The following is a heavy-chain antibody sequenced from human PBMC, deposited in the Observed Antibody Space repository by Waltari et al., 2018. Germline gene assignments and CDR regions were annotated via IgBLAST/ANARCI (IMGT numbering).Heavy chain of an antibody. CDR2: VSSTGGA. CDR1: GDSLSSADYY. CDR3: AREDLAVRKTGGFDY. V-gene: IGHV4-61*02. Sequence: QVLLQESGPGLVQASQTLSLPCTGSGDSLSSADYYWSWIRRPAGKEMQWIGRVSSTGGANYDPSLKRRATISVDSSKNEFSLSLTSVTAADTATYYCAREDLAVRKTGGFDYWGQGVMVSVSS. D-gene: IGHD6-19*01. J-gene: IGHJ4*02.